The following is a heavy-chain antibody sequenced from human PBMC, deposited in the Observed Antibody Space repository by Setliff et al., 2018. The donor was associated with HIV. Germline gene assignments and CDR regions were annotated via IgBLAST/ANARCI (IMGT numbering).Heavy chain of an antibody. CDR2: IDSSGTT. V-gene: IGHV4-4*07. CDR1: GGSFGVYH. CDR3: ARDRHSSGLGSYGP. D-gene: IGHD3-10*01. Sequence: LSITCTISGGSFGVYHWSWIRQSAGRGLEWIGRIDSSGTTDYKPSLKGRVAISVDTSRNQFSLRVTSVTAADTAVYFCARDRHSSGLGSYGPWGPGILVTVSS. J-gene: IGHJ5*02.